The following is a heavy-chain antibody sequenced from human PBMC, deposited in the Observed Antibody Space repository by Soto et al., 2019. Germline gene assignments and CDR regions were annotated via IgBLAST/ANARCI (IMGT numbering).Heavy chain of an antibody. CDR3: ARDGVAVAGTVWYFDL. CDR1: GFIFSNYW. Sequence: EVQLVESGGGLVQPGGSLRLSCAASGFIFSNYWMYWVRQAPGKGLVWVSRISSEGSSARYADSGKGRFTISSDNAKNTLYLHMNSLRAENTAVYYCARDGVAVAGTVWYFDLWGRGALVTVSA. D-gene: IGHD6-19*01. V-gene: IGHV3-74*01. CDR2: ISSEGSSA. J-gene: IGHJ2*01.